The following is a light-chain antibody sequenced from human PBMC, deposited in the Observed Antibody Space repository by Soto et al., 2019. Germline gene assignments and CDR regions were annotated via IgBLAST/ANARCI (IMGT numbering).Light chain of an antibody. V-gene: IGKV1-39*01. CDR2: SAS. CDR3: QHSYITLYS. J-gene: IGKJ2*03. Sequence: DIQMTQSPSSLSASVGDRVTITCRASQSINNHLSWYQQKPGEAPKLLLNSASSLQSGVPSRFSSSGSETEYTLINSRLQTDYFATYYCQHSYITLYSFGQGTSLDIK. CDR1: QSINNH.